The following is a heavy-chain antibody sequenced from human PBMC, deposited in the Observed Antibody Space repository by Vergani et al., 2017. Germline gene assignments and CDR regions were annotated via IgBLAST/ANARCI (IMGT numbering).Heavy chain of an antibody. CDR3: ARLSYDTTPYLQGGYDC. CDR2: ISARYPST. D-gene: IGHD3-22*01. Sequence: EVQLLESGGGLVQPGGSLRLSCAASGFSLSRFWMSWVRQAPGKGLEWVSAISARYPSTYYADSVKGRFTISRDNSKNMLYLQMNSLRAEDTAVYYCARLSYDTTPYLQGGYDCWGQGTLVSVSS. J-gene: IGHJ4*02. CDR1: GFSLSRFW. V-gene: IGHV3-23*01.